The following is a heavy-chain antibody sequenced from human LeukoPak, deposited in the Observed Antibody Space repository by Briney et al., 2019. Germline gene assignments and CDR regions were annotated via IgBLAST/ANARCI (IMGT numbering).Heavy chain of an antibody. CDR1: GGSISSYY. CDR3: ARVPVDGSGSPDYYYYYGMDV. CDR2: IYYSGST. J-gene: IGHJ6*02. D-gene: IGHD3-10*01. V-gene: IGHV4-59*01. Sequence: SETLSLTCTVSGGSISSYYWSWIRQPPGKGLEWIGYIYYSGSTNYNPSLKSRATISVDTSKNQFSLKLSSVTAADTAVYYCARVPVDGSGSPDYYYYYGMDVWGQGTTVTVSS.